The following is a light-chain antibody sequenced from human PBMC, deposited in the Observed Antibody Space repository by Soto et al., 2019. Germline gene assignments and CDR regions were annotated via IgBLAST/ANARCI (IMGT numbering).Light chain of an antibody. CDR2: GAS. Sequence: ENVLTQSPGTLSLSPGERATLSCRGSQTVSSNSLAWYQQKPGQAPRFLIYGASHRAIGIPDRFSGSGSGTVFTLTISRLEPEDFAVYYCLQYADSPFTFGPGTKVDIK. CDR3: LQYADSPFT. CDR1: QTVSSNS. V-gene: IGKV3-20*01. J-gene: IGKJ3*01.